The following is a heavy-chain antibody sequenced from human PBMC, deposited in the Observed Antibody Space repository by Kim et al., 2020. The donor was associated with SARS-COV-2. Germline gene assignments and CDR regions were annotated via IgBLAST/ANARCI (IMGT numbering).Heavy chain of an antibody. CDR3: ARDRDDILTGYYGYYYYGMDV. Sequence: GGSLRLSCAASGFTFSSYWMSWVRQAPGKGLEWVANIKQDGSEKYYVDSVKGRFTISRDNAKNSLYLQMNILRAEDTAVYYCARDRDDILTGYYGYYYYGMDVWGQGTTVTVSS. CDR1: GFTFSSYW. CDR2: IKQDGSEK. J-gene: IGHJ6*02. V-gene: IGHV3-7*03. D-gene: IGHD3-9*01.